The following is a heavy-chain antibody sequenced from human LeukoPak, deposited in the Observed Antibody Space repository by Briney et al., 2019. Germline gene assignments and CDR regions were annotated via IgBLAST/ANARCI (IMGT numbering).Heavy chain of an antibody. V-gene: IGHV5-51*01. J-gene: IGHJ4*02. Sequence: GESLKISCKGSGYSFTSYWIGWVRQMPGKGLEWMGIIYPGDSDTRYSPSFQGQVTISADKSISTAYLQWSSLKASDTAMYYCARCLGQWELPQGLFDYWGQGTLVTVSS. CDR3: ARCLGQWELPQGLFDY. CDR1: GYSFTSYW. D-gene: IGHD1-26*01. CDR2: IYPGDSDT.